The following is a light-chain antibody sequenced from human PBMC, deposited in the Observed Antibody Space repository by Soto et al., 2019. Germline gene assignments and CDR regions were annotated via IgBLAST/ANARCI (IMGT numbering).Light chain of an antibody. CDR1: ETIRSY. V-gene: IGKV1-39*01. CDR2: AAS. J-gene: IGKJ1*01. Sequence: DIQMTQSPSSLSASAGDRVTITCRASETIRSYLNWYQQKLGKAPEVLIYAASKLQSGVPLRFSGSGSGTDFTLNITRLQPEDXATYYCQQTFGTPRTFGQGTKVEI. CDR3: QQTFGTPRT.